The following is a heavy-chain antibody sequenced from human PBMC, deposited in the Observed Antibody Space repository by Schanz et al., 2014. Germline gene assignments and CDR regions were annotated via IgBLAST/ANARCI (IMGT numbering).Heavy chain of an antibody. CDR2: IQGGASAGTT. D-gene: IGHD1-26*01. CDR3: KWELHVYYGMDV. CDR1: GFTFSDHY. J-gene: IGHJ6*02. V-gene: IGHV3-15*01. Sequence: EVQLVESGGGLVQPGGSLRLSCAASGFTFSDHYMEWVRQAPGKGLEWVGRIQGGASAGTTDYAAPVKGRFTISRDDSKNTMYLQMNSLKTEDTAVYYCKWELHVYYGMDVWGQGTAVTVSS.